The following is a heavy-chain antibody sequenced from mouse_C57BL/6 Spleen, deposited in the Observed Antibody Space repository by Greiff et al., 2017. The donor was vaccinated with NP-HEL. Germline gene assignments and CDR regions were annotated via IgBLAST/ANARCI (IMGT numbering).Heavy chain of an antibody. CDR3: TIYYYGSSYVTPLDY. J-gene: IGHJ2*01. CDR2: IDPENGDT. Sequence: VHVKQSGAELVRPGASVKLSCTASGFNIKDDYMHWVKQRPEQGLEWIGWIDPENGDTEYASKFQGKATITADTSSNTAYLQLSSRTSEDTAVYYCTIYYYGSSYVTPLDYWGKGTTLTVSS. V-gene: IGHV14-4*01. D-gene: IGHD1-1*01. CDR1: GFNIKDDY.